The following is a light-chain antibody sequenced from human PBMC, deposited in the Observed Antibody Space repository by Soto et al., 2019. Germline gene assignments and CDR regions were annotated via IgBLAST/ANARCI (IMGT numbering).Light chain of an antibody. Sequence: IVLTQSPGTLSLSPGERGTLSCRASQSVSSSYLAWYQQKPGQAPRILMYDASTRATGISARFSGSGSGTEFTLTISSLQSEDFAVYYCQQYHNWPITFGQGTRLEIK. CDR1: QSVSSSY. CDR2: DAS. CDR3: QQYHNWPIT. J-gene: IGKJ5*01. V-gene: IGKV3-15*01.